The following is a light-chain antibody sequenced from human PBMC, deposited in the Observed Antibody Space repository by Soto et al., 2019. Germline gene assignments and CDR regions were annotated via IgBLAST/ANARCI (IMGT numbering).Light chain of an antibody. J-gene: IGKJ1*01. CDR1: QTISSW. V-gene: IGKV1-5*03. CDR3: QQYNDYWT. Sequence: DLQMTQSPSTPSGSVGGRVTITFRASQTISSWLAWYQQKPGRAPKLLVSQASTLEGGVPSRFSGSGSGTEFTLTISSLQPDDFATYYCQQYNDYWTFGQGTKVDIK. CDR2: QAS.